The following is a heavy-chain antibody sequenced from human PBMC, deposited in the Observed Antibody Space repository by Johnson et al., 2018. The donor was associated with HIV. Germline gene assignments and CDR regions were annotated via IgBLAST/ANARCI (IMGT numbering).Heavy chain of an antibody. D-gene: IGHD6-13*01. Sequence: EQLVESGGGLVQPGGSLRLSCAASGFTFSSYWMSWVRQAPGKGLEWVANIKQDGSEKYYVDSVKGRFTISRDNAKKSLYLQMNSLRAEDTALYYCAGVLQQESSWYLGAFDIWGQGTMVTVSS. J-gene: IGHJ3*02. CDR3: AGVLQQESSWYLGAFDI. CDR1: GFTFSSYW. CDR2: IKQDGSEK. V-gene: IGHV3-7*03.